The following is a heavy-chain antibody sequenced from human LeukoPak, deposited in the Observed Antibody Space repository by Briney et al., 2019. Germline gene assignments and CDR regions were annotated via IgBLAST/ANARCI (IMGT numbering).Heavy chain of an antibody. CDR3: AGISLYCSSTSCYRLTDAFDI. J-gene: IGHJ3*02. CDR2: ISAYNGNT. D-gene: IGHD2-2*02. V-gene: IGHV1-18*01. Sequence: GASVKVSCKASGYTFTSYGISWVRQAPGQGLEWMGWISAYNGNTNYAQKLQGRVTMTTDTSTSTAYMELRSLRSEDTAVYYCAGISLYCSSTSCYRLTDAFDIWGQGTMVTVSS. CDR1: GYTFTSYG.